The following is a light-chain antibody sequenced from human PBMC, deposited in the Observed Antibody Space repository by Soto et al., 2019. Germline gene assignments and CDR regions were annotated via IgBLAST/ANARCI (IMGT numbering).Light chain of an antibody. Sequence: QSVPTQPASVSGSPGQSITISCTGSSSDVGAYKFVSWHQQIPGKAPKLMIYDVSYRPSGVSNRFSGSKSGNTASLTISGLQTEDEADYYCNSYTTSDTWVFGGGTKVTVL. CDR3: NSYTTSDTWV. CDR2: DVS. V-gene: IGLV2-14*01. CDR1: SSDVGAYKF. J-gene: IGLJ3*02.